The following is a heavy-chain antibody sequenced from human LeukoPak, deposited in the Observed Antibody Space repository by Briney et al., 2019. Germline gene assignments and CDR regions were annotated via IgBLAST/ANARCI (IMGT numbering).Heavy chain of an antibody. Sequence: GGSLRLSCAASGFTFSLYEMNWVRQAPGKGLEWVSYISRDGTTIYYADSVRGRFTISRDNAENLVYLQMNSLRAEDAAVYYCARSGYDLVFDYWGQGTLVTVSS. V-gene: IGHV3-48*03. CDR2: ISRDGTTI. CDR1: GFTFSLYE. D-gene: IGHD5-12*01. CDR3: ARSGYDLVFDY. J-gene: IGHJ4*02.